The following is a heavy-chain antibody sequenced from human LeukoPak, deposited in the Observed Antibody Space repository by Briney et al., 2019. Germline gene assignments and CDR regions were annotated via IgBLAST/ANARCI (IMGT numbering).Heavy chain of an antibody. CDR3: ARSGGYSSRVFDY. J-gene: IGHJ4*02. D-gene: IGHD6-13*01. CDR2: INHSGST. Sequence: SETLSLTCAVYGGSFSGYYWSWIRQPPGKGLEWIGEINHSGSTNYNPSLKSRVTISVDTSKNQFSLKLSSVTAADTAVYYCARSGGYSSRVFDYWGQGTLDTVSS. V-gene: IGHV4-34*01. CDR1: GGSFSGYY.